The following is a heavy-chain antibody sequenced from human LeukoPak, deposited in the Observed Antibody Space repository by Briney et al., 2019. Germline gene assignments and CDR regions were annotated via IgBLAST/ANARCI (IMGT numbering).Heavy chain of an antibody. J-gene: IGHJ4*02. D-gene: IGHD1-26*01. V-gene: IGHV3-21*01. CDR1: GFTFSSYS. Sequence: PGGSLRLSCAASGFTFSSYSMNWVRQAPGKGLEWVSSISTGSIYIYYGDSLKGRFTISRDNAKNSLYLQMNSLTVEDTAVYYCARAGDRQWKLIQDFDYWGQGTLVTVSS. CDR3: ARAGDRQWKLIQDFDY. CDR2: ISTGSIYI.